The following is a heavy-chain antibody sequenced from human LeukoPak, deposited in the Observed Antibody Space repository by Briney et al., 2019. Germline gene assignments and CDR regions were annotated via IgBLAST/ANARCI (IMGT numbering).Heavy chain of an antibody. Sequence: SETLSLTCAVYGGSFSGYYWSWIRQPPGKGLEWIGEINHSGSTNYNPSLKSRVTISVDTSKNQFSLKLSSVTAADTAVYYCARHGAWDYDSSGYYYGNWFDSWGQGTLVTASS. D-gene: IGHD3-22*01. V-gene: IGHV4-34*01. CDR2: INHSGST. CDR3: ARHGAWDYDSSGYYYGNWFDS. CDR1: GGSFSGYY. J-gene: IGHJ5*01.